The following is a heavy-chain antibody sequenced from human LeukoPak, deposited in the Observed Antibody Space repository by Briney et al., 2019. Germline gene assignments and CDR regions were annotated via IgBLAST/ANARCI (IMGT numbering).Heavy chain of an antibody. V-gene: IGHV4-4*07. D-gene: IGHD3-10*01. CDR1: GDSISSLF. CDR3: ARDSGTTGEVKFDP. CDR2: IYGSRST. J-gene: IGHJ5*02. Sequence: SETLSLTCTDSGDSISSLFLSWIRQPAGKGLEWIGRIYGSRSTTYNPSLKSRVTMSVDTSKNQFSLKLTSVTAADTAVYYCARDSGTTGEVKFDPWGQGTLVTVSS.